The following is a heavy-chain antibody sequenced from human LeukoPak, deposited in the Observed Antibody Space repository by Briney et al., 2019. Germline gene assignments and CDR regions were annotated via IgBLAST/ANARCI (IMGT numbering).Heavy chain of an antibody. CDR2: IFHTGTT. CDR1: GGSISSSNW. J-gene: IGHJ6*03. D-gene: IGHD2/OR15-2a*01. Sequence: SETLSLTCAVSGGSISSSNWWSWVRQPPGKGLEWIGRIFHTGTTDYKTSLKGRVTISVDKSKNQFSLKLTSVTAADTAVYYCARLTPTTLSLYYYYMDVWGRGTTVTVSS. V-gene: IGHV4-4*02. CDR3: ARLTPTTLSLYYYYMDV.